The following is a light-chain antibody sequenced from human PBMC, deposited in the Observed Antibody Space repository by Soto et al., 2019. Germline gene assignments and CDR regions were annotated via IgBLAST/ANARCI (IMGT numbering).Light chain of an antibody. Sequence: DIQRTQSPSSLSASVGDRVTITCRASQSISRNLNWYQHKPGKAPKLQIYAASSLQNGVPSRFSGGGSGTEFSLSISSLQPEDFGTYYCQQSYTTASITFGQGTRLEIK. CDR1: QSISRN. CDR2: AAS. V-gene: IGKV1-39*01. CDR3: QQSYTTASIT. J-gene: IGKJ5*01.